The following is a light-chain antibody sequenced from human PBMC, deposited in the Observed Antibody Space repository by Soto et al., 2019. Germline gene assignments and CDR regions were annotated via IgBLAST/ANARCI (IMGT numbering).Light chain of an antibody. Sequence: EIALTQSPDTLSLSPGERPTISCRASQSVKHNYLAWYQQKPGQAPRLLIYDASSRATGIPDNFSGSWSGTDFTLTISRLEPEDFAVYYCQLYDVSRTFGQGTKVDIK. V-gene: IGKV3-20*01. CDR1: QSVKHNY. CDR2: DAS. CDR3: QLYDVSRT. J-gene: IGKJ1*01.